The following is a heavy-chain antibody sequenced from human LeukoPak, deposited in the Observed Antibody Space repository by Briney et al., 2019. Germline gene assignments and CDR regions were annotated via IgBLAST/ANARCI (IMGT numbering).Heavy chain of an antibody. D-gene: IGHD4-17*01. J-gene: IGHJ4*02. CDR2: IKQDESEK. CDR1: GFTFSNYW. V-gene: IGHV3-7*01. CDR3: AIAYGDYNY. Sequence: GGSLRLSCAASGFTFSNYWMSWVRQAPGKGLGWVANIKQDESEKYYVDSVKGRFTISRDNAKNSLYLQMNSLRAEDTAVYYCAIAYGDYNYWDEGTLVTVSS.